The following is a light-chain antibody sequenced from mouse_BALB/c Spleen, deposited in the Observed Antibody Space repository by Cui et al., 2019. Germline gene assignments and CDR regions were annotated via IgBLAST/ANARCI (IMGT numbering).Light chain of an antibody. CDR1: QSLLNSGNQKNY. J-gene: IGKJ5*01. CDR2: WAS. V-gene: IGKV8-19*01. CDR3: QNDYSYPLT. Sequence: DTVMTQSPSSLTVTAGEKVTMSCKSSQSLLNSGNQKNYLTWYQQKPGQPPKLLIYWASTRESGVPDRFTGSGSGTDFTLTISSVQAEDLAVYYCQNDYSYPLTFGAGTKLELK.